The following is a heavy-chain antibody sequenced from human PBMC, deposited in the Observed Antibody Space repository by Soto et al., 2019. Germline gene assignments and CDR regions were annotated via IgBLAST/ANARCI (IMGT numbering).Heavy chain of an antibody. Sequence: GGSLRHSCAASGFNFSTYWMSWARQAPGKGLEWVANINQDGSEKYYVDSVKGRFTISRDNGKYSLYLQMNSLRGEDTAVYYCARTTVAGRVPYCFDYWGLGTLVTVSS. CDR1: GFNFSTYW. D-gene: IGHD6-19*01. V-gene: IGHV3-7*03. J-gene: IGHJ4*02. CDR2: INQDGSEK. CDR3: ARTTVAGRVPYCFDY.